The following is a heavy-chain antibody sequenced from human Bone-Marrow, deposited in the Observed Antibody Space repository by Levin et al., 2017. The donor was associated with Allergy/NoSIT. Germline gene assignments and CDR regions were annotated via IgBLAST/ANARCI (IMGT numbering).Heavy chain of an antibody. CDR1: GFTFSSYG. CDR2: ISYDGSNK. D-gene: IGHD3-10*01. J-gene: IGHJ6*03. CDR3: AKDAKFRVRELFRDPLDYYYYMDV. Sequence: PGGSLRLSCAASGFTFSSYGMHWVRQAPGKGLEWVAVISYDGSNKYYADSVKGRFTISRDNSKNTLYLQMNSLRAEDTAVYYCAKDAKFRVRELFRDPLDYYYYMDVWGKGTTVTVSS. V-gene: IGHV3-30*18.